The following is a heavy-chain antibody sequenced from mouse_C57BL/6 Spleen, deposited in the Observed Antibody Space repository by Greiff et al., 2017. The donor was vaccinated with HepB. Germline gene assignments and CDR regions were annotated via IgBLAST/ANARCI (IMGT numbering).Heavy chain of an antibody. Sequence: VQLQQSGAELARPGASVKLSCKASGYTFTSYGISWVKQRTGQGLEWIGEIYPRSGNTYYNEKFKGKATLTADKSSSTAYMELRSLTSEDSAVYCCARGGNYYGSSLAWFAYWGQGTLVTVSA. J-gene: IGHJ3*01. V-gene: IGHV1-81*01. D-gene: IGHD1-1*01. CDR1: GYTFTSYG. CDR3: ARGGNYYGSSLAWFAY. CDR2: IYPRSGNT.